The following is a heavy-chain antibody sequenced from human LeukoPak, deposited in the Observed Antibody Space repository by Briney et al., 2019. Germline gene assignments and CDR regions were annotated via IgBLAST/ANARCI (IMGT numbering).Heavy chain of an antibody. D-gene: IGHD3-22*01. Sequence: GGSLRLSCAVSAFTFSSYDMHWVRQAPGKGLEWMAVISYDGSNKYYADSVKGRFTISRDNSKNTLYLQMNSLRAEDTAVYYCAKSRLPYDSPKYYFDYWGQGTLVTVSS. CDR2: ISYDGSNK. CDR3: AKSRLPYDSPKYYFDY. J-gene: IGHJ4*02. CDR1: AFTFSSYD. V-gene: IGHV3-30*18.